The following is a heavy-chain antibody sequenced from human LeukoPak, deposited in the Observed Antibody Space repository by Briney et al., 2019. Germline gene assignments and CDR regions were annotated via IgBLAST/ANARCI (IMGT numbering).Heavy chain of an antibody. V-gene: IGHV3-48*03. CDR1: GFTFSSYE. D-gene: IGHD4-17*01. J-gene: IGHJ4*02. Sequence: GGSLRLSCAASGFTFSSYELNWVRQAPGKGLEWVSYVSSSGSTIYYADSVRGRFTISRDNAKNSLYLQMNSLRAEDTAVYYCSRGMTTLDYWGQGTLVTVSS. CDR3: SRGMTTLDY. CDR2: VSSSGSTI.